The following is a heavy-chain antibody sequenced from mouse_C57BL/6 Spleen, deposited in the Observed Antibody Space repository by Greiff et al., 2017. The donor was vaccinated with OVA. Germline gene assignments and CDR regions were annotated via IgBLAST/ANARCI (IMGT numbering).Heavy chain of an antibody. CDR1: GFTFSDYG. CDR3: ARYDYDGSYAMDY. D-gene: IGHD2-4*01. V-gene: IGHV5-15*01. J-gene: IGHJ4*01. Sequence: EVHLVESGGGLVQPGGSLKLSCAASGFTFSDYGMAWVRQAPRKGPEWVASISNLAYSIYYADTVTGRFIISRENAKNTLYLEMSSLRSEDTAMYYCARYDYDGSYAMDYWGQGTSVTVSS. CDR2: ISNLAYSI.